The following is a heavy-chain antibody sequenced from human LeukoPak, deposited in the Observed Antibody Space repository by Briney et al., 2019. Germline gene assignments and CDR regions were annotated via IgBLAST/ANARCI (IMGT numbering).Heavy chain of an antibody. CDR3: ARDSSSTAAGSSIWFDP. J-gene: IGHJ5*02. Sequence: PGGSLRLSCAASGFTFSDYYMSWIRQAPGKGLEWVSYISSSGSTIYYADSVKGRFTISRDNTKNSLYLQMNSLRAEDTAVYYCARDSSSTAAGSSIWFDPWGQGTLVTVSS. CDR1: GFTFSDYY. CDR2: ISSSGSTI. V-gene: IGHV3-11*01. D-gene: IGHD6-13*01.